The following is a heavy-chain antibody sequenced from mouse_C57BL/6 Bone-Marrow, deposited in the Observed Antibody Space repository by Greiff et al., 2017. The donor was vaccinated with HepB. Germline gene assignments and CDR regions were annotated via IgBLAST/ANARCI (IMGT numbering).Heavy chain of an antibody. J-gene: IGHJ3*01. CDR3: ARHEGVSY. CDR1: GFTFSDYY. V-gene: IGHV5-12*01. CDR2: ISNGGGST. Sequence: LVESGGGLVQPGGSLKLSCAASGFTFSDYYMYWVRQTPEKRLEWVAYISNGGGSTYYPDTVKGRFTISRDNAKNTLYLQMSRLKSEDTAMYYCARHEGVSYWGQGTLVTVSA.